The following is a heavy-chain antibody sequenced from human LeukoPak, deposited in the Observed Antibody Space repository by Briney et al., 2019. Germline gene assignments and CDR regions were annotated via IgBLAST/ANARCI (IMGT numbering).Heavy chain of an antibody. CDR2: IYYSGST. V-gene: IGHV4-39*01. CDR1: GGSISSSSYY. CDR3: ATSSIAARPGAFDY. Sequence: PSETLSLTCTVSGGSISSSSYYWGWIRQPPGGGLEWIGSIYYSGSTYYNPSLKSRVTISVDTSKNQFSLKLSSVTAADTAVYYCATSSIAARPGAFDYWGQGTLVTVSS. D-gene: IGHD6-6*01. J-gene: IGHJ4*02.